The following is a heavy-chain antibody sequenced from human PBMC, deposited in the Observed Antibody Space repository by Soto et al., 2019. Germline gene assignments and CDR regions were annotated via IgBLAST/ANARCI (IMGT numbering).Heavy chain of an antibody. CDR1: GGIFHGYG. CDR2: IRFDGSNE. Sequence: EQLVESGGGVVQPGTSRRLSCAVPGGIFHGYGMHWVRQAPGKGLEGVAIIRFDGSNEEYADSVKGRFTISRDNSKNTLYLQMNTLGAEDTAVYYCARDGIGGTVFRGYLDYWGRGTVVTVSS. D-gene: IGHD1-7*01. V-gene: IGHV3-33*01. J-gene: IGHJ4*02. CDR3: ARDGIGGTVFRGYLDY.